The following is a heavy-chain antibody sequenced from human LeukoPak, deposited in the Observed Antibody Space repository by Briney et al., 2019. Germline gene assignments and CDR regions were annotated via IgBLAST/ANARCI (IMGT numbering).Heavy chain of an antibody. CDR1: GFTFSSYW. V-gene: IGHV3-7*01. CDR2: IKQDGSEK. Sequence: PGGSPRLSCAASGFTFSSYWMSWVRQAPGKGLEWVANIKQDGSEKYYVDSVKGRFTISRDNAKNSLYLQMNSLRAEDTAVYYCARDKNRELTMVRGVMKYWGQGTLVTVSS. J-gene: IGHJ4*02. D-gene: IGHD3-10*01. CDR3: ARDKNRELTMVRGVMKY.